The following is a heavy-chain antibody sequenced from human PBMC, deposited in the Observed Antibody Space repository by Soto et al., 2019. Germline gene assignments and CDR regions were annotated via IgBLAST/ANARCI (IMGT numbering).Heavy chain of an antibody. CDR1: GYSFTSYW. CDR2: IYPGDSDT. V-gene: IGHV5-51*01. J-gene: IGHJ6*02. Sequence: PGESLKISCKGSGYSFTSYWIGWVRQMPGKGLEWMGIIYPGDSDTRYSPSFQGQVTISADKSISTAYLQWSSLKASDTAMYYCARGALEGYCSGGSCYHSLMGYYGMDVWGQGTTVTVSS. D-gene: IGHD2-15*01. CDR3: ARGALEGYCSGGSCYHSLMGYYGMDV.